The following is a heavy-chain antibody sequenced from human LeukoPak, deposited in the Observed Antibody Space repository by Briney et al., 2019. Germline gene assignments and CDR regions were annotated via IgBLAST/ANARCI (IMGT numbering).Heavy chain of an antibody. D-gene: IGHD1-26*01. CDR3: ARANSGSYSAFDI. V-gene: IGHV3-21*01. CDR2: ISSSSSYI. J-gene: IGHJ3*02. Sequence: PGGSLRLSCAASGFTFSSYSMNWVRQAPGKGLEWVSSISSSSSYIYYADSVKGRFTISRDNAKNSLYLQMNSLRAEDTAVYYCARANSGSYSAFDIWGQGTMVTVSS. CDR1: GFTFSSYS.